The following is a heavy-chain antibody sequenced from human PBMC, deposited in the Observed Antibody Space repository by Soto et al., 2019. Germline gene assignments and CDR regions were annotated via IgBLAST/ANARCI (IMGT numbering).Heavy chain of an antibody. J-gene: IGHJ6*02. V-gene: IGHV3-48*02. CDR2: ISRSSSTI. CDR1: GFTLSSYS. Sequence: XGSLKLSCAASGFTLSSYSMTWVRQAPGKGLEWLSYISRSSSTINYADSVKGRFTISRDNAKNSVYLELNSLRDEDTAVYYCARDPPNFYYYGMDVWGQGTTVTVSS. CDR3: ARDPPNFYYYGMDV.